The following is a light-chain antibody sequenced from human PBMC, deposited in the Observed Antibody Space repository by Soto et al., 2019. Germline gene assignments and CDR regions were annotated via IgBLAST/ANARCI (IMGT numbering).Light chain of an antibody. CDR1: QSVSSSY. V-gene: IGKV3D-20*02. CDR3: QQRANWPPT. Sequence: EIVLTQSPGTLSLSPGERATLSCRASQSVSSSYLAWYQQKPGQAPRLLIYGASSRATGIPDRFSGSGSGTDFTLTISSVEPEDFALYYCQQRANWPPTFGQGTKVDIK. CDR2: GAS. J-gene: IGKJ1*01.